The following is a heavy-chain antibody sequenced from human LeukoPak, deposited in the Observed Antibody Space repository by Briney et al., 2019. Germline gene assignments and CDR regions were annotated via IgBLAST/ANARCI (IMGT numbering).Heavy chain of an antibody. J-gene: IGHJ4*02. Sequence: SETLSLTCTVSGGSISSSSYYWGGIRHPPGKGLEWIGSFYYSGSTYYNPSLKSRVTISVDTSKNQFSLKLSSVTAADTAVYYCARHNSPGGLLWFGELLGYFDYWGQGTLVTVSS. D-gene: IGHD3-10*01. CDR1: GGSISSSSYY. CDR3: ARHNSPGGLLWFGELLGYFDY. V-gene: IGHV4-39*01. CDR2: FYYSGST.